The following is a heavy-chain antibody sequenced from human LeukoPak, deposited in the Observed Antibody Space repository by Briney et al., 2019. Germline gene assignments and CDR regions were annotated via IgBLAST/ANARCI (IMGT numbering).Heavy chain of an antibody. D-gene: IGHD6-19*01. CDR3: ARERVLPVGAVAGYYDY. CDR1: GGTFSSYA. V-gene: IGHV1-69*05. CDR2: IVPIFGTA. J-gene: IGHJ4*02. Sequence: ASVKVSCKASGGTFSSYAISWVRQAPGQGLEWVGRIVPIFGTANYAKKFQGRVTITTDESTSTAYMELSSLRSEDTAVDCCARERVLPVGAVAGYYDYWGQGTLVTVSS.